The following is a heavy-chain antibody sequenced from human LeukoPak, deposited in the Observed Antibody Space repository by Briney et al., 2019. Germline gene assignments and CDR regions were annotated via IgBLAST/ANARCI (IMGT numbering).Heavy chain of an antibody. J-gene: IGHJ4*02. D-gene: IGHD1-26*01. CDR3: ARFVPGAASG. CDR1: GFTVSSNY. CDR2: IYSGGST. V-gene: IGHV3-53*01. Sequence: PGGSLRLSCAASGFTVSSNYMSWVRQAPGKGLEWVSVIYSGGSTYYADSVKGRFTISGDNSKNTLYLQMNSLRAEDTAVYYCARFVPGAASGWGQGTLVTVSS.